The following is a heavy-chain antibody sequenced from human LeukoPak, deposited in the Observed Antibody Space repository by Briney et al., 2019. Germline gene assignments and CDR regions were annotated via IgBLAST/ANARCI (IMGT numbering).Heavy chain of an antibody. D-gene: IGHD6-13*01. V-gene: IGHV3-66*01. J-gene: IGHJ3*02. Sequence: GGSLRLSCAASGFTASSNYMSWVRQAPGKGLEWVSVIYSGGSTYYADSVKSRFTISRDNSKNTLYLQMNSLRAEDTAVYYCARKDSSSWYTYAFDIWGQGTMVTVSS. CDR2: IYSGGST. CDR3: ARKDSSSWYTYAFDI. CDR1: GFTASSNY.